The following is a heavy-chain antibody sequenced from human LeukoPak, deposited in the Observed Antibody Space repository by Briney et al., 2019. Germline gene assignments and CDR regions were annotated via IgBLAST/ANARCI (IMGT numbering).Heavy chain of an antibody. CDR3: ARGWDAANWYFDL. CDR2: LYTSGTT. J-gene: IGHJ2*01. Sequence: PSETLSLTXTVSNDSIHSYYWGWIRQAAGKGLEWIGRLYTSGTTDYNPSLKSRVSMSVDTSKNQFSLRLTSVTAADTAVYYCARGWDAANWYFDLWGRGTLVTV. V-gene: IGHV4-4*07. CDR1: NDSIHSYY. D-gene: IGHD6-19*01.